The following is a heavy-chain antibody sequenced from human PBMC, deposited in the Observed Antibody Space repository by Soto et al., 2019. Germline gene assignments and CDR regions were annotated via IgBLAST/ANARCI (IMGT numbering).Heavy chain of an antibody. CDR1: GGSISSGGYY. CDR3: ARHETGGLYYYYGMDV. Sequence: QVQLQESGPGLVKASQTLSLTCTVSGGSISSGGYYWSWIRQHPGKGLEWIGYIYYSGSTYYNPSLKSRVTISVDTSKNQFSLKLSSVTAADTAVYYCARHETGGLYYYYGMDVWGQGTTVTVSS. J-gene: IGHJ6*02. V-gene: IGHV4-31*03. D-gene: IGHD2-15*01. CDR2: IYYSGST.